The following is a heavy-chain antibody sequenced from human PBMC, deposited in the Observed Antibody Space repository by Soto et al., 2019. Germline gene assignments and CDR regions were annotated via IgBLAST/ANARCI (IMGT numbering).Heavy chain of an antibody. Sequence: QMPGKGLEWMGRIDPSDSYTNYSPSFQGHVTISADKSISTAYLQWSSLKASDTAMYYCARVPPGYISGTPFDYWGQGTLVTVSS. D-gene: IGHD6-19*01. V-gene: IGHV5-10-1*01. CDR3: ARVPPGYISGTPFDY. CDR2: IDPSDSYT. J-gene: IGHJ4*02.